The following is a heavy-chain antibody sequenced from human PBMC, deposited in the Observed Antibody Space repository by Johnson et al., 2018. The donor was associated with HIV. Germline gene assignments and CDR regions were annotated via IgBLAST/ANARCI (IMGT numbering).Heavy chain of an antibody. CDR2: ISWNSGTI. CDR1: GFIFEHYA. CDR3: ARVIGYDNNGKAVDV. J-gene: IGHJ3*01. V-gene: IGHV3-9*01. Sequence: VQLVESGGGLVQPGRSRIVSCAASGFIFEHYAMHWVRQAPGKGLEWVSGISWNSGTIAYADSVKGRFTISRDNAKNSLFLQMTSLRTEDTALYYCARVIGYDNNGKAVDVWGQGTMVTVSS. D-gene: IGHD3-22*01.